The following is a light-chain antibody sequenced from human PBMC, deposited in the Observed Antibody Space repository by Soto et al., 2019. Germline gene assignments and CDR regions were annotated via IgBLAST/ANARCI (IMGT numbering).Light chain of an antibody. CDR2: AAS. CDR1: QSISSY. CDR3: QQSYSTPWT. Sequence: DIQMTQSPSSLSASVGDRVTITCRASQSISSYLNWYQQKPGKAPKLLIYAASSLQSRXPSRFSGSGSGTDFTLTISSLQPEDFATYYCQQSYSTPWTFGQGTKVDIK. J-gene: IGKJ1*01. V-gene: IGKV1-39*01.